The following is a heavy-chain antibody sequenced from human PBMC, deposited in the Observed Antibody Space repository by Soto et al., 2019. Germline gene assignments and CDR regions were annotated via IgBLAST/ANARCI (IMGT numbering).Heavy chain of an antibody. CDR1: GFTFTNYW. J-gene: IGHJ6*02. Sequence: EVQLVESGGGLVQPGGSLRLSCAASGFTFTNYWIHWVRQVPGKGLMWISRINGDGTTTNYADSVKGRFAISRDNARNTVYVQVGSLRVEDTAVDYCVRGSPGHYGRDVWGHWIT. CDR2: INGDGTTT. CDR3: VRGSPGHYGRDV. D-gene: IGHD3-16*01. V-gene: IGHV3-74*01.